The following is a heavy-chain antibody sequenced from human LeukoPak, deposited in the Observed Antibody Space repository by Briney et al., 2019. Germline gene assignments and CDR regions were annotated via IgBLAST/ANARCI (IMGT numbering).Heavy chain of an antibody. CDR1: GYTFTSYG. CDR2: ISAYNGNT. CDR3: ARDRGRRFGELLSIDAFDI. J-gene: IGHJ3*02. V-gene: IGHV1-18*04. D-gene: IGHD3-10*01. Sequence: ASVKVSCKASGYTFTSYGISWVRQAPGQGLEWMGWISAYNGNTNYAQKLQGRVTITAGESTSTAYMELSSLRSEDTAVYYCARDRGRRFGELLSIDAFDIWGQGTMVTVSS.